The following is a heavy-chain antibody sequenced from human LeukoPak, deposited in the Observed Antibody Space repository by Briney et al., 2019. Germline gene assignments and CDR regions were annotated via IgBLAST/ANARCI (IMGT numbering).Heavy chain of an antibody. CDR3: ASLAYDSSGYYYPTDY. CDR1: GFTFTSSA. V-gene: IGHV1-58*02. Sequence: SVKVSCKASGFTFTSSAMQWVRQARGQRLEWIGWIVVGSGNTNYAQKFQERVTITRDMSTSTAYMELSSLRSEATAVYYCASLAYDSSGYYYPTDYWGQGTLVTVSS. D-gene: IGHD3-22*01. J-gene: IGHJ4*02. CDR2: IVVGSGNT.